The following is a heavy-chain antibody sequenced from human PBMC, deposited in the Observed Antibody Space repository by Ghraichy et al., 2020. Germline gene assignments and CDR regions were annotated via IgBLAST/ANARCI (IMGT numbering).Heavy chain of an antibody. D-gene: IGHD4-23*01. CDR3: ARAARRRYGGNSVSHDYYYYGMDV. V-gene: IGHV4-61*01. J-gene: IGHJ6*02. CDR1: GGSVSSGSYY. CDR2: IYYSGST. Sequence: SETLSLTCTVSGGSVSSGSYYWSWIRQPPGKGLEWIGYIYYSGSTNYNPSLKSRVTISVDTSKNQFSLKLSSVTAADTAVYYCARAARRRYGGNSVSHDYYYYGMDVWGQGTTVTVSS.